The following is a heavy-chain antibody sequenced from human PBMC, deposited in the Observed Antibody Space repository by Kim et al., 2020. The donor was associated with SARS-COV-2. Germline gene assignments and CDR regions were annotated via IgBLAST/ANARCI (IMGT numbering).Heavy chain of an antibody. CDR2: ISGSGGST. D-gene: IGHD2-21*01. V-gene: IGHV3-23*01. CDR1: EFTFSSYA. Sequence: GGSLRLSCAASEFTFSSYAMSWVRQAPGKGLEWVSIISGSGGSTFYADSVKGRFTISRDNSKNTLYLQMNSLRAEDTAVYYCATVPSCGGDACSSNLDYWGRGTLVTVSS. CDR3: ATVPSCGGDACSSNLDY. J-gene: IGHJ4*02.